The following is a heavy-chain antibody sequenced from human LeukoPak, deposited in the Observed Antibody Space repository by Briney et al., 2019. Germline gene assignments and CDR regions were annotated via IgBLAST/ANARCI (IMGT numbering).Heavy chain of an antibody. Sequence: GGSLRLSCAASGFTFSNSSMNWVRQAPGKGLEWVSSISSSSSYIYYADSLKGRFTISRDNAKNSLFLQMNSLRAEDTAVYYCARSLYLYYYMDVWGKGTTVTVSS. D-gene: IGHD2-2*02. CDR1: GFTFSNSS. J-gene: IGHJ6*03. CDR3: ARSLYLYYYMDV. V-gene: IGHV3-21*01. CDR2: ISSSSSYI.